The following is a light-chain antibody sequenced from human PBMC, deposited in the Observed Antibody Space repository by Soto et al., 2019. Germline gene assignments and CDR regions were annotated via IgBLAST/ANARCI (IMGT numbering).Light chain of an antibody. CDR3: QSYNDSPFT. V-gene: IGKV3-15*01. J-gene: IGKJ2*01. CDR2: GPS. Sequence: EIVMTQSPATLSVSPGERVTLSCRASESLSTYLAWYQQKPGQAPRLLIYGPSTKATGIPARFSGSGSATDFTLTISSLQSEDFAVYYCQSYNDSPFTFGQGTKLEI. CDR1: ESLSTY.